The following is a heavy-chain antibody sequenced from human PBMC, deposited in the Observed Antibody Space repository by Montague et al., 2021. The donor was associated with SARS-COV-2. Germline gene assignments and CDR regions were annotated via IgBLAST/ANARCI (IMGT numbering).Heavy chain of an antibody. D-gene: IGHD3-10*01. V-gene: IGHV3-7*01. CDR2: IKHDAGET. CDR1: GFAFGSFG. Sequence: SLRLSCAASGFAFGSFGMSWVRQAPGKGLEWVANIKHDAGETYYGESVQGRFTISRDNAKKSLYLQMNSLRVEDTAVYYCATAGSGSYYYYKYVMVVWGQGPTVTAS. CDR3: ATAGSGSYYYYKYVMVV. J-gene: IGHJ6*02.